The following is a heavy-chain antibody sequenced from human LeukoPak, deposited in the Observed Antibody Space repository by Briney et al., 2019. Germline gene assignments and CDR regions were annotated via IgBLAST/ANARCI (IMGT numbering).Heavy chain of an antibody. D-gene: IGHD2-2*01. V-gene: IGHV3-7*01. J-gene: IGHJ5*02. CDR2: IKYDGIEK. CDR3: ARDLVTEPTGVWFDP. CDR1: GFTFSTYW. Sequence: GGSLRLSCAASGFTFSTYWMAWVRQAPGKGLEWVANIKYDGIEKYYVDSVKGRFTISRDNAKKSLYLQMNSLRDEDTAVYYCARDLVTEPTGVWFDPRGQGTLVTVSS.